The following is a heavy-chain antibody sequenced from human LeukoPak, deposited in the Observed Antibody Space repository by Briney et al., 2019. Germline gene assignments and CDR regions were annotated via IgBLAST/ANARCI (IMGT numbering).Heavy chain of an antibody. J-gene: IGHJ3*02. CDR1: GFTVSSNY. V-gene: IGHV3-53*04. D-gene: IGHD3-10*01. Sequence: GGSLRLSCAASGFTVSSNYMSWVRQAPGKGLEWVSVIYSGGSTYYADSVKGRFTISRHNSKNTLYLQMNSLRAEDTAVYYCAKALYYYATRDAFDIWGQGTMVTVSS. CDR3: AKALYYYATRDAFDI. CDR2: IYSGGST.